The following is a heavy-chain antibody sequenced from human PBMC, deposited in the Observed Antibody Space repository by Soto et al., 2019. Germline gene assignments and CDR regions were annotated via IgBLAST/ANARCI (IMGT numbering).Heavy chain of an antibody. D-gene: IGHD5-18*01. V-gene: IGHV3-48*03. Sequence: GWSLRLSCAASGFSFGSYEMNWVRQAPGKELEWVSYISSSGSTIYHADSVKGRFTISRDNAKNSLYLQMNSLRAEDTAVYYCARDNWVHTGAVYSYYGMDGRGQMSRVTVSS. CDR3: ARDNWVHTGAVYSYYGMDG. CDR1: GFSFGSYE. CDR2: ISSSGSTI. J-gene: IGHJ6*02.